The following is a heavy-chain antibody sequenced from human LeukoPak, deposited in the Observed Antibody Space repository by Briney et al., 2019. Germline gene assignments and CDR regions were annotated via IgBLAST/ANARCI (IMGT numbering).Heavy chain of an antibody. Sequence: GGSLRLSCVASGFSFTSSHMTWVRQAPGKGLEGVSSISTSSSYIYYAASVKGRFTIPRDSAKNSLYLHMNSLRAEDTAVYYCTTGGRRDWGQGTLVTVSS. CDR3: TTGGRRD. D-gene: IGHD6-25*01. CDR2: ISTSSSYI. J-gene: IGHJ4*02. CDR1: GFSFTSSH. V-gene: IGHV3-21*03.